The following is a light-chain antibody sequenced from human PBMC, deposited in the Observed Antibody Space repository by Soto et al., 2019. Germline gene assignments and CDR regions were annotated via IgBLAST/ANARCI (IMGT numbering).Light chain of an antibody. Sequence: QSALTQPRSVSGSPGQSVTISCTGAHSDIGTYNSVSWYQQHPDKAPKLIIYDVNKRPSGVPDRFSGSKSGNTASLTISGLQEDDEADYYCCSYAGVHTYVFGSGTNVTVL. CDR1: HSDIGTYNS. J-gene: IGLJ1*01. CDR3: CSYAGVHTYV. V-gene: IGLV2-11*01. CDR2: DVN.